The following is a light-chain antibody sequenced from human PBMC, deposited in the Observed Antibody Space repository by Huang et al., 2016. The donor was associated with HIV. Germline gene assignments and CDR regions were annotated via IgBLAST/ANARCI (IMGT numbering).Light chain of an antibody. V-gene: IGKV1-33*01. CDR1: QDISNY. CDR3: QQYDNLHT. CDR2: DAS. J-gene: IGKJ2*01. Sequence: DIQMTQSPSSLSASVGDRVTITCQASQDISNYLNWYQQKPGKAPKLLIYDASNLETGVPARFSGSRSGTNFTITINNLQPEDIATYYCQQYDNLHTFGQGTKLEIK.